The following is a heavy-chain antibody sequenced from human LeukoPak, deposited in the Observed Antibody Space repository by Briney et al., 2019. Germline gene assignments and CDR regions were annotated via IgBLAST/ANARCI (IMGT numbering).Heavy chain of an antibody. CDR2: ISRDSSYR. CDR1: GFSFGDYS. V-gene: IGHV3-21*06. Sequence: GGSLRLSCIGSGFSFGDYSLNWVRQAPGKGLEWVSSISRDSSYRYDADSVKGRFTISRDNAKSSLYLQMNTLTAEDTALYYRAKDPSGPYNLGTAFDVWGQGTMVTASS. CDR3: AKDPSGPYNLGTAFDV. D-gene: IGHD1-1*01. J-gene: IGHJ3*01.